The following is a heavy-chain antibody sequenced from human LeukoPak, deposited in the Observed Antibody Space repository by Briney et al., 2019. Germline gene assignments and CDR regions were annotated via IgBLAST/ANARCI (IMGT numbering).Heavy chain of an antibody. CDR1: GFTFSSYG. J-gene: IGHJ4*02. Sequence: GGSLRLSCAASGFTFSSYGMHWVRQAPGKGLEWVAVISYGGSNKYYADSVKGRFTISRDNAKNALYLQMNSLRVEDTAVYYCANFEPGYTSSWYAEFWGQGTLVTVSS. V-gene: IGHV3-30*18. D-gene: IGHD6-13*01. CDR3: ANFEPGYTSSWYAEF. CDR2: ISYGGSNK.